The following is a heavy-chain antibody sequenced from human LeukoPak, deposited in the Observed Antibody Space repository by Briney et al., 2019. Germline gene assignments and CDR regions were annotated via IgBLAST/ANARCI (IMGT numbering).Heavy chain of an antibody. D-gene: IGHD3-22*01. CDR2: IYYSGST. CDR1: GGSISSSSYY. J-gene: IGHJ4*02. CDR3: ARVDGSGYLFDY. V-gene: IGHV4-39*07. Sequence: SETLSLTCTVSGGSISSSSYYWGWIRQPPGKGLEWIGSIYYSGSTYYNPSLKSRVTISVDTSKNQFSLKLSSVTAADTAVYYCARVDGSGYLFDYWGQGTLVTVSS.